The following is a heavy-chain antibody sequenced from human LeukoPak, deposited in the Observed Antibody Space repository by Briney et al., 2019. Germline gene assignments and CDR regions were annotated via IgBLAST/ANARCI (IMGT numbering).Heavy chain of an antibody. CDR3: ARGGGLDV. Sequence: GGSLRLSCAASGFTFSSYWMNWARQAPGKGLEWVASINHNGNVSYYVDCVKGRFTISRDNAKNSLYLQMSNLRAEDTAVYFCARGGGLDVWGQGATVTVSS. J-gene: IGHJ6*02. D-gene: IGHD3-16*01. V-gene: IGHV3-7*03. CDR1: GFTFSSYW. CDR2: INHNGNVS.